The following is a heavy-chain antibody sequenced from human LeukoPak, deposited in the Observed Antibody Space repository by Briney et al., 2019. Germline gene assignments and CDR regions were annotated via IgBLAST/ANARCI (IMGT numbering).Heavy chain of an antibody. Sequence: GESLKISCKGSGYSFTSYWIGWVRQMPGKGLECMGIIYPGDSDTRYSPSFQGQVTISADKSISTAYLQWSSLKASDTAMYYCAIHCSGGSCYSGYFDYWGQGTLVTVSS. D-gene: IGHD2-15*01. CDR3: AIHCSGGSCYSGYFDY. CDR2: IYPGDSDT. V-gene: IGHV5-51*01. J-gene: IGHJ4*02. CDR1: GYSFTSYW.